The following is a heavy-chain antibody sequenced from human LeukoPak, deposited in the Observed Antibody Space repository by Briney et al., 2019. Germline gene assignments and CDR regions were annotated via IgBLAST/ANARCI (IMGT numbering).Heavy chain of an antibody. D-gene: IGHD3-10*01. V-gene: IGHV3-23*01. J-gene: IGHJ4*02. Sequence: GGSLRLSCAASGLTFSNFAMIWVRQAPGKGLEWVSGISVSDGKTYYADSAKGRFTISRDNSRYTLYLQVNSLRADDTAVYFCARISHGSELDYWGQGTLVTVSS. CDR1: GLTFSNFA. CDR2: ISVSDGKT. CDR3: ARISHGSELDY.